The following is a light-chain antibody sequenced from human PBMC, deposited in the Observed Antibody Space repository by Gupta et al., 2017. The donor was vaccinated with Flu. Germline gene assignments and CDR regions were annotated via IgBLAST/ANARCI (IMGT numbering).Light chain of an antibody. CDR3: ATWDDSLNGFVL. J-gene: IGLJ2*01. V-gene: IGLV1-44*01. CDR1: SSNIGSNT. Sequence: QSVLTQPPSASGTPGQRVTISCSGSSSNIGSNTVNWYQPLPGTAPKLLIYSNNERPSGVPDRFSGSKSGTSASLAISGLQSEDEADYHCATWDDSLNGFVLFGGGTKLTVL. CDR2: SNN.